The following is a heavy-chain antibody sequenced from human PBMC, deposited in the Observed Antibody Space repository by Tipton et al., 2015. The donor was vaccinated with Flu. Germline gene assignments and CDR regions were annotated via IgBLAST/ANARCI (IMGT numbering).Heavy chain of an antibody. CDR3: ARGERYTHGLNTVYYYYYMDV. J-gene: IGHJ6*02. D-gene: IGHD5-18*01. V-gene: IGHV4-61*02. CDR1: GGSISRGSYY. Sequence: TLSLTCTVSGGSISRGSYYYNWIRQPAGEGLEWIGRIYLSGTTAYNPSLKSRVTISRDTSKRQVSLKVRSVTAADAAVYFCARGERYTHGLNTVYYYYYMDVWGQGTTVTVSS. CDR2: IYLSGTT.